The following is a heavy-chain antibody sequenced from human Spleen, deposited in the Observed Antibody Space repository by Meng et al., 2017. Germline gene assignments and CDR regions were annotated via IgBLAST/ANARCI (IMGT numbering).Heavy chain of an antibody. Sequence: ETLSLTCAVYGGSFSGYYWSWIRQPPGKGLEWIGEINHSGSTNYNPSLKSRVTISVDTSKNQFSLKLSSVTAADTAVYYCARGCGGDCPTIYYFDYWGQGTLVTVSS. CDR1: GGSFSGYY. J-gene: IGHJ4*02. D-gene: IGHD2-21*02. CDR3: ARGCGGDCPTIYYFDY. CDR2: INHSGST. V-gene: IGHV4-34*01.